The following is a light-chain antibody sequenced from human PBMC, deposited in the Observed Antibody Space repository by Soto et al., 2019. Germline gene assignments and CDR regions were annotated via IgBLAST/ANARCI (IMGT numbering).Light chain of an antibody. J-gene: IGKJ5*01. CDR2: GAS. Sequence: EIVLTQSPGTLSLSPGERATLSCRASQSVSSSYLAWYQQKPGQAPRLLIYGASSRATGIPDRFSGSGSGTDFTLTIDGLQPEDFAVYYCQQSYITPPITFGQGTRLEIK. CDR3: QQSYITPPIT. CDR1: QSVSSSY. V-gene: IGKV3-20*01.